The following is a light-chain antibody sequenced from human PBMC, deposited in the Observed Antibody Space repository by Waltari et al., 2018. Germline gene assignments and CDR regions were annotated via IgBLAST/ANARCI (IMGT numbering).Light chain of an antibody. Sequence: DTQMTQSPANLSASVGDRVTITCRASQSVSHWLARYQQKPGKAPKLLIYGASGLESGVPSRFSGSGYGTEFTLTINNLQPDDSATYYCLQCAASSWSFGQGTKVEIK. V-gene: IGKV1-5*03. CDR3: LQCAASSWS. J-gene: IGKJ1*01. CDR1: QSVSHW. CDR2: GAS.